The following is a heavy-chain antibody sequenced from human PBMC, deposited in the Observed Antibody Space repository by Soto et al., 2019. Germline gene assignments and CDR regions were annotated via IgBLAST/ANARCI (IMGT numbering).Heavy chain of an antibody. CDR2: ISFGGTDK. CDR1: GFTFKTYG. D-gene: IGHD5-12*01. V-gene: IGHV3-30*03. Sequence: GGSLRLSCAASGFTFKTYGMHWVRQAPGKGLEWVAVISFGGTDKYYADSVKGRFSISRDNSKSTLYLQMNNLTADETAVYYCEREKWLTEAYFYAMDVWGQGTTVTVSS. J-gene: IGHJ6*02. CDR3: EREKWLTEAYFYAMDV.